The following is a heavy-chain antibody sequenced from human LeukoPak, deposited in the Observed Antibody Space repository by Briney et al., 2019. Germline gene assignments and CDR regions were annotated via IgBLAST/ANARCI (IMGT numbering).Heavy chain of an antibody. Sequence: ASVKVSCKASGYTFTGYHMHWVRQAPGQGLEWMGWINPNSGGTNYAQKFQGRVTMTRETSISTAYMELSRLRSDDTAVYYCARDRAVAAINWFDPWGQGTLVTVSS. J-gene: IGHJ5*02. CDR1: GYTFTGYH. V-gene: IGHV1-2*02. D-gene: IGHD2-21*02. CDR3: ARDRAVAAINWFDP. CDR2: INPNSGGT.